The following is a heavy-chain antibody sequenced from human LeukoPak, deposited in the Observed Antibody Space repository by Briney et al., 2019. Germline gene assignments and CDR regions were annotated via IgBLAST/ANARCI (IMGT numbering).Heavy chain of an antibody. D-gene: IGHD6-19*01. CDR1: GFTFSSYA. J-gene: IGHJ5*02. Sequence: PRGSLRLSCAASGFTFSSYAMSWVRQAPGKGLEWVSDTSVTGNSTYYADSVKGRFTISRDNSKNTLYLQMNSLRAEDTAVYYCAKYGAVAGTPGNWFDPLGEGTLATFSS. CDR3: AKYGAVAGTPGNWFDP. V-gene: IGHV3-23*01. CDR2: TSVTGNST.